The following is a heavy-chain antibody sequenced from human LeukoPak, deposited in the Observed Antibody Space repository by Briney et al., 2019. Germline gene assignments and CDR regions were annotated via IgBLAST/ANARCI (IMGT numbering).Heavy chain of an antibody. CDR1: GFTFSSYA. Sequence: GGSLRLSCAASGFTFSSYALYWVRQAPGKGLEWVSGMTGRGGSTYYADSVKGRFTIPRDNSKNTLYLQMNSLRAEDMAVYYCAKVIRGGDYVLPSYYYGMDVWGKGTTVTVSS. D-gene: IGHD4-17*01. J-gene: IGHJ6*04. CDR3: AKVIRGGDYVLPSYYYGMDV. V-gene: IGHV3-23*01. CDR2: MTGRGGST.